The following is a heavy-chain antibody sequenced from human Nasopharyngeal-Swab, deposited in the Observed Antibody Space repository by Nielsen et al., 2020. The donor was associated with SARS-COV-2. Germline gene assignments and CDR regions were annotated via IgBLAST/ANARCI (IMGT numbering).Heavy chain of an antibody. CDR1: GGSFSGYY. CDR2: INHSGST. J-gene: IGHJ6*03. D-gene: IGHD7-27*01. V-gene: IGHV4-34*01. Sequence: SETLSLTCAVYGGSFSGYYWSWIRQPPGKGLEWIGEINHSGSTNYNPSLKSRVTISVDTSKNQFSLKLSSATAADTAVYYCARTPLGPYYYMDVWGKGTTVTVSS. CDR3: ARTPLGPYYYMDV.